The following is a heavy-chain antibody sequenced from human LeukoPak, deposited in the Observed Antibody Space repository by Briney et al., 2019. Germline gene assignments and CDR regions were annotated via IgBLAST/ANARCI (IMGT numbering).Heavy chain of an antibody. CDR2: INHSGST. D-gene: IGHD1-26*01. CDR1: GGSFSGYY. Sequence: LSETLSLTCAVYGGSFSGYYWSWIRQPPGKGLEWIGEINHSGSTNYNPSLKSRVTISVDTSKNQFSLKLSSVTAADTAVYYCARAIGSYPLFDYWGQGTLVTVSS. J-gene: IGHJ4*02. V-gene: IGHV4-34*01. CDR3: ARAIGSYPLFDY.